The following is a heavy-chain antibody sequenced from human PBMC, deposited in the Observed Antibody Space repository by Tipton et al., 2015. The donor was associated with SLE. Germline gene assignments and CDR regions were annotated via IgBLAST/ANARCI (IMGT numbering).Heavy chain of an antibody. V-gene: IGHV3-30*04. D-gene: IGHD5-12*01. J-gene: IGHJ2*01. CDR2: ISYDGSNK. CDR1: GFTFSNYA. Sequence: SLRLSCAASGFTFSNYAMHWVRQAPGKGLEWVAVISYDGSNKYYADSVKGRFTISRDNSKNTLYLQMNSLRAEDTAVYYCAKDTGYTRDWYFDLWGRGPLVTVSS. CDR3: AKDTGYTRDWYFDL.